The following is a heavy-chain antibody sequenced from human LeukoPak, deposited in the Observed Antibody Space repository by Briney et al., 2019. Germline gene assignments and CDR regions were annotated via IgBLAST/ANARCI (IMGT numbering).Heavy chain of an antibody. CDR2: IYSGGNT. D-gene: IGHD4-17*01. V-gene: IGHV3-53*01. CDR3: ARRAGEDSHPYDY. CDR1: AFTVSSNS. J-gene: IGHJ4*02. Sequence: TGGSLRLSCTVSAFTVSSNSMSWVRQAPGKGLEWASFIYSGGNTHYSDSVKGRFTISRDNSRNTLYLQMNSLRAEDTAVYYCARRAGEDSHPYDYWGQGTLVTVSS.